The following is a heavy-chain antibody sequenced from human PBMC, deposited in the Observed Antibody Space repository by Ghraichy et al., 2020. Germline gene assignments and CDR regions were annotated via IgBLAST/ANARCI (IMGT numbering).Heavy chain of an antibody. D-gene: IGHD4-17*01. CDR1: GFTFSSYS. CDR3: ARAYMTTGPFDY. V-gene: IGHV3-21*01. J-gene: IGHJ4*02. CDR2: ISSSSSYI. Sequence: ETLSLTCAASGFTFSSYSMNWVRQAPGKGLEWVSSISSSSSYIYYADSVKGRFTISRDNAKNSLYLQMNSLRAEDTAVYYCARAYMTTGPFDYWGQGTLVTVSS.